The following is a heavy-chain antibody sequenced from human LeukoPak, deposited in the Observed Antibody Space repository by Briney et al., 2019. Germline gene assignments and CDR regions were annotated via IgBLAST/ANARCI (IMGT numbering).Heavy chain of an antibody. CDR3: AKSIAARPLWFDP. CDR2: VRQDGSDK. D-gene: IGHD6-6*01. V-gene: IGHV3-7*03. J-gene: IGHJ5*02. Sequence: PGGSLRLSCAASGFTFSSYWMSWVRQAPGKGLEWVANVRQDGSDKYYVDSVKGRFTISRDNAKNSLYLQMNSLRVEDTAVYYCAKSIAARPLWFDPWGQGTLVTVSS. CDR1: GFTFSSYW.